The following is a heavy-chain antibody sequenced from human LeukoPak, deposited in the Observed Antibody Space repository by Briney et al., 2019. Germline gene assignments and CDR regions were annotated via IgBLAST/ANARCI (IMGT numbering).Heavy chain of an antibody. CDR3: ARSPPAAYDFWAYYYYMDV. Sequence: SETLSLTCAVSGDSISSSNWWSWVRQPPGKGLEWIGDIYHSGRTNYNASLESRVTISLDKSKDQISLKLSSVTAADTAVYYCARSPPAAYDFWAYYYYMDVWGKGTTVTVSS. V-gene: IGHV4-4*02. D-gene: IGHD3-3*01. CDR2: IYHSGRT. J-gene: IGHJ6*03. CDR1: GDSISSSNW.